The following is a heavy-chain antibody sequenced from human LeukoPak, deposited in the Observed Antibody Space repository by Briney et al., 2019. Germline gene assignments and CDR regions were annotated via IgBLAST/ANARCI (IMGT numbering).Heavy chain of an antibody. CDR2: TSHDGSNT. V-gene: IGHV3-30*18. J-gene: IGHJ6*02. CDR1: GFTFGSYG. D-gene: IGHD3-3*01. Sequence: PGRSLRLSCAASGFTFGSYGMHWIRQAPGKGLEWVAVTSHDGSNTYYVDSVKGRFIISRDNSKNTLYLQMNSLRAEDTAEYYCAKTVVDFRNPRGEYYGMDVWGQGTTVTVSS. CDR3: AKTVVDFRNPRGEYYGMDV.